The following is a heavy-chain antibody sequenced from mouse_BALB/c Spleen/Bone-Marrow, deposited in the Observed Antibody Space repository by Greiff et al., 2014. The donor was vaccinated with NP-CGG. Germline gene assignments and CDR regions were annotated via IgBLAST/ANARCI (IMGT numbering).Heavy chain of an antibody. CDR1: GFTFSSFG. J-gene: IGHJ4*01. CDR2: ISSGSSTI. Sequence: EVKLMESGGGLVQPGGSRNLSCAASGFTFSSFGMHWVRQAPEKGLEWVAYISSGSSTIYYADTMKGRFTISRDNPKNTLFLQMTSLRSEDTAMYYCTRSGTLGAMDYWGQGTSVTVSS. CDR3: TRSGTLGAMDY. V-gene: IGHV5-17*02. D-gene: IGHD3-3*01.